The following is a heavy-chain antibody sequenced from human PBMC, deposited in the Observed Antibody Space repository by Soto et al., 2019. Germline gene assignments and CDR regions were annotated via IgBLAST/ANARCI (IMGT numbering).Heavy chain of an antibody. CDR3: ARPRPYCGGGCPDS. CDR1: GFTFSSYW. J-gene: IGHJ4*02. D-gene: IGHD2-21*02. Sequence: EVQLVESGGGLVQPGGSLRLSCAASGFTFSSYWMHWVRQAPGKGLVWVSRINSDGSSTSYADSVKGRFTISRDNAKNALYLQMNSLRAEDTAVYYCARPRPYCGGGCPDSWGQGTLVTVSS. CDR2: INSDGSST. V-gene: IGHV3-74*01.